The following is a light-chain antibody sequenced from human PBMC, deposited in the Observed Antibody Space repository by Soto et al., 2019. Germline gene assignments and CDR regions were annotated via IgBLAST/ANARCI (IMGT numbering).Light chain of an antibody. J-gene: IGKJ3*01. CDR2: EIS. V-gene: IGKV1-17*01. Sequence: DIQMTQSPSSLSASAGDRVTITCRASQGVRSSLDWYQQKPGKAPKRLIYEISSLQSGVPSRCSGSESGTEFTHTISSRQPEDFATYCCLQHHSYPFTFGPGTKVDIK. CDR3: LQHHSYPFT. CDR1: QGVRSS.